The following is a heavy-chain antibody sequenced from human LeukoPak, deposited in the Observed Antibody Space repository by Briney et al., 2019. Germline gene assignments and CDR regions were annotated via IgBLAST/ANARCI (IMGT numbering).Heavy chain of an antibody. V-gene: IGHV3-21*01. Sequence: GGSLRLSCAASGFTFSSYSMNWVRQAPGKGLEWVSSISSSSSYIYYADSVKGRFTISRDNAKNSLYLQMNSLRAEDTAVYYCARDAGGVGATYDYWGQGTLATVSS. CDR2: ISSSSSYI. J-gene: IGHJ4*02. D-gene: IGHD1-26*01. CDR1: GFTFSSYS. CDR3: ARDAGGVGATYDY.